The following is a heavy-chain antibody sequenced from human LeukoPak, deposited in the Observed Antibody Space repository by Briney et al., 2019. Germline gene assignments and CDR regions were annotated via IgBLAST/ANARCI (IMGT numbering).Heavy chain of an antibody. CDR1: GYTFTSYY. D-gene: IGHD2-2*01. J-gene: IGHJ5*02. Sequence: ASVKVSCKASGYTFTSYYMHWVRQAPGQGLEWMGIINPSGGSTSYAQKFQGRVTMTRDTSTSTVYMELSSLRSEDTAVYYCARAPYCSSTSCYVWFDPWGQGTLVTVSS. V-gene: IGHV1-46*01. CDR3: ARAPYCSSTSCYVWFDP. CDR2: INPSGGST.